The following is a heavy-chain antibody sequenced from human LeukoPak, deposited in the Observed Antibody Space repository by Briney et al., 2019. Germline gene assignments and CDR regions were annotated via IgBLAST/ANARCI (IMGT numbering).Heavy chain of an antibody. D-gene: IGHD3-16*02. CDR2: ISSSGNTI. CDR3: ARFTRSSFDS. V-gene: IGHV3-11*01. CDR1: GFTFSDYY. Sequence: GGSLRLSCAASGFTFSDYYMNWIRQAPGKGLEWVSYISSSGNTIYYADSVKGRFTISRDNAKNSLYLQMNSLRAEDTAVYYCARFTRSSFDSWGQGTLVTVPS. J-gene: IGHJ4*02.